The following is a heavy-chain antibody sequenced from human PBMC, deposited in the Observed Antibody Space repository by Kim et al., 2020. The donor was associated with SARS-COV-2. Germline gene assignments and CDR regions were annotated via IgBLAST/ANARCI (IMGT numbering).Heavy chain of an antibody. Sequence: GGSLRLSCAASGFTFSSYAMHWVRQAPGKGLEWVAVISYDGSNKYYADSVKGRFTISRDNSKNTLYLQMNSLRAEDTAMYYCSRDGEWDYGDPQGGNYFAYWGQRTLVTASS. CDR2: ISYDGSNK. V-gene: IGHV3-30-3*01. CDR1: GFTFSSYA. J-gene: IGHJ4*02. CDR3: SRDGEWDYGDPQGGNYFAY. D-gene: IGHD4-17*01.